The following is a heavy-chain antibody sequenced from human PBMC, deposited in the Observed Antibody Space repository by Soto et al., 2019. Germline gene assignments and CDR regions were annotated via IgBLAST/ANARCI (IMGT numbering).Heavy chain of an antibody. D-gene: IGHD6-6*01. V-gene: IGHV1-2*02. CDR1: GYTFTGYY. J-gene: IGHJ3*02. Sequence: ASVKVSCKASGYTFTGYYMHWVRQAPGQGLEWMGWINPNSGGTNYAQKFQGRVTMTRDTSISTAYMELSSLRSEDTAVYYCAREGKQLVRYAFDIWGQGTMVTVSS. CDR2: INPNSGGT. CDR3: AREGKQLVRYAFDI.